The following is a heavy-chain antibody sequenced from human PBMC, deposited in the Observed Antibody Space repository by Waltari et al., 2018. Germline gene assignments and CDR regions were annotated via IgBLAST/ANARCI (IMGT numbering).Heavy chain of an antibody. J-gene: IGHJ4*02. V-gene: IGHV4-38-2*02. D-gene: IGHD5-12*01. CDR3: ARDADSGYY. Sequence: QVQLQESGPGLVKPSETLSLTCAVSGYSISRGYYWGWIRQHPGKGREWIGSIYHSGSTYYNPSLKSRVTLSVDTSKNQFSLKLSSVTAADTAVYYCARDADSGYYWGQGTLVTVSS. CDR1: GYSISRGYY. CDR2: IYHSGST.